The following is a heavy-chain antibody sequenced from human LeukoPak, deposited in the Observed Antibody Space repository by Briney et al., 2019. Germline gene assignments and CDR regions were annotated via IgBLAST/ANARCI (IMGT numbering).Heavy chain of an antibody. D-gene: IGHD3-9*01. V-gene: IGHV4-59*12. Sequence: SETLSLTRTVSGGSISSYYWSWIRQPPGKGLEWIGYIYYSGSTNYNPSLKSRVTISVDTSKNQFSLKLSSVTAADTAVYYCARDPLTGAPFDYWGQGTLVTVSS. CDR1: GGSISSYY. CDR3: ARDPLTGAPFDY. CDR2: IYYSGST. J-gene: IGHJ4*02.